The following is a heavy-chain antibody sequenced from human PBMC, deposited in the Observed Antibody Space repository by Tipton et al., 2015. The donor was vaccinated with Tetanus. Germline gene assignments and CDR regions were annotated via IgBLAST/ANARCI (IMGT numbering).Heavy chain of an antibody. Sequence: TLSLTCTVSGSSISRSSHYWTWIRQPPGKEPEWVGYVYHSGATNYHPSLKSRLAISADTSKNQFSLNLRSVITADTAVYYCARANNDYPKKGPFDSWGQGILVTVSS. CDR3: ARANNDYPKKGPFDS. V-gene: IGHV4-61*01. CDR2: VYHSGAT. CDR1: GSSISRSSHY. J-gene: IGHJ4*02. D-gene: IGHD5-12*01.